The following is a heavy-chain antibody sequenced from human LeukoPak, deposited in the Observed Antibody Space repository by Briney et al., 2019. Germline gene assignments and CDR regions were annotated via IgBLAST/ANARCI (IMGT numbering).Heavy chain of an antibody. J-gene: IGHJ6*03. D-gene: IGHD1-26*01. CDR3: ARGATPYYYYMDV. CDR2: INPNSGGT. CDR1: GYTFTGYY. Sequence: GASVKVSCKASGYTFTGYYMYWVRQAPGQGLEWMGRINPNSGGTNYAQKFQGRVTMTRDTSISTAYMELSRLRSDDTAVYYCARGATPYYYYMDVWGKGTTVTVSS. V-gene: IGHV1-2*06.